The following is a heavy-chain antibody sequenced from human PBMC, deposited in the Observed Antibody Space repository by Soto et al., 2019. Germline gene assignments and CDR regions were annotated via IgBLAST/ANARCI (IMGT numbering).Heavy chain of an antibody. CDR3: ARDGGYSSSWYSDTDY. CDR2: IIPIFGTA. Sequence: SVKVSCKASGGTFSSYAISWVRQAPGQGLEWMGGIIPIFGTANYAQKFQGRVTITADESTSTAYMELSSLRSEDTAVYSCARDGGYSSSWYSDTDYWGQGTLVTVSS. V-gene: IGHV1-69*13. J-gene: IGHJ4*02. CDR1: GGTFSSYA. D-gene: IGHD6-13*01.